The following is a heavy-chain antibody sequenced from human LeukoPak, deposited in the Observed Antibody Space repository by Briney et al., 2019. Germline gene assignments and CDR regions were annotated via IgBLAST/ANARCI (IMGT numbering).Heavy chain of an antibody. V-gene: IGHV1-69*13. Sequence: SVKVSCKASGGTFSSYAISWVRQAPGQGLEWMGGIIPIFGTANYAQKFQGRVTITADEPTSTAYMELSSLRSEDTAVYYCARGIFPEDFWSGLGVEYYYYYYGMDVWGQGTTVTVSS. J-gene: IGHJ6*02. CDR3: ARGIFPEDFWSGLGVEYYYYYYGMDV. CDR1: GGTFSSYA. CDR2: IIPIFGTA. D-gene: IGHD3-3*01.